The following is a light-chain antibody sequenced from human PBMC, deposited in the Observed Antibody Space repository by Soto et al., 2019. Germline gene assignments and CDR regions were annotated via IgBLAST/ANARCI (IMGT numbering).Light chain of an antibody. J-gene: IGKJ5*01. CDR1: QSVSSSY. CDR2: GAS. V-gene: IGKV3-20*01. CDR3: QQYGSSPT. Sequence: EIVLTQSPGTLSLSPGERATLSCRASQSVSSSYLAWYQQKPGQXPRVLIYGASSRATGIPDRFSGSGSGTEFTLTISRLEPEDFAVYYCQQYGSSPTFGQGTRLEIK.